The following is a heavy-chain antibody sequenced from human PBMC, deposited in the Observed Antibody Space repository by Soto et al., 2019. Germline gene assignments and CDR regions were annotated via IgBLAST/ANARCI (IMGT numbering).Heavy chain of an antibody. V-gene: IGHV3-23*01. CDR2: LSGSGSDT. CDR3: ARLPGAFYYDNSDYDFHDY. CDR1: GFTFSNYA. Sequence: GGSLRLSCAASGFTFSNYAMNWVRQAPGKGLEWVSGLSGSGSDTYFADSVKGRFTLSKDSSRNTVSLQMNSLRAEDTAVYYCARLPGAFYYDNSDYDFHDYWGQGTMVTVSS. D-gene: IGHD3-22*01. J-gene: IGHJ4*02.